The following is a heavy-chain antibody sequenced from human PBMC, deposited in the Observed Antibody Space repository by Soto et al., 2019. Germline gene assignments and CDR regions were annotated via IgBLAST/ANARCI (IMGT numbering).Heavy chain of an antibody. CDR1: SGSISSSNW. CDR2: IYHSGST. Sequence: SETLSLTCAVSSGSISSSNWWSWVRQPPGKGLEWIGEIYHSGSTNYNPSLKSRVTISVDKSKNQFSLKLSSVTAADTAVYYCARVFPMWRWFEPWGQGTLVTVSS. CDR3: ARVFPMWRWFEP. V-gene: IGHV4-4*02. D-gene: IGHD2-21*01. J-gene: IGHJ5*02.